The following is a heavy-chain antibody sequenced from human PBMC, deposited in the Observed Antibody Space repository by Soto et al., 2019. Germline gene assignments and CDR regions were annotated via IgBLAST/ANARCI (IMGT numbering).Heavy chain of an antibody. D-gene: IGHD3-22*01. CDR3: AREGTYYYDSSGYQPPDY. J-gene: IGHJ4*02. Sequence: QVPLVQSGAEVKKPGSSVKVSCKASGGTFSSYAISWVRQAPGQGLEWMGGIIPIFGTANYAQKFQGRVTITADESTSTAYMELSSLRSEDTAVYYCAREGTYYYDSSGYQPPDYWGQGTLVTVSS. CDR1: GGTFSSYA. CDR2: IIPIFGTA. V-gene: IGHV1-69*01.